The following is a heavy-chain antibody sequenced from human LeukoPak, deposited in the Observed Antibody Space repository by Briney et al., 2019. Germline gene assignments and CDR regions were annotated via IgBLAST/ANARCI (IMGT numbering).Heavy chain of an antibody. D-gene: IGHD3-22*01. CDR2: IYHSGST. Sequence: TLSLTCAVSGGSISSGGYSWSWIRQPPGKGLEWIGYIYHSGSTYYNPSLKSRVTISVDRSKNQFSLKLSSVTAADTAVYYCARLDSSGSVPDYWGQGTLVTVSS. V-gene: IGHV4-30-2*01. J-gene: IGHJ4*02. CDR3: ARLDSSGSVPDY. CDR1: GGSISSGGYS.